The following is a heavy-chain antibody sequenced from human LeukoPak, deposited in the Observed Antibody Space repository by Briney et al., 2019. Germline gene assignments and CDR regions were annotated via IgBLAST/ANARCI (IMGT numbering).Heavy chain of an antibody. Sequence: PGGSLRLSCAASGFTFSNYGMHWVRQAPGKGLEWLALIWYDGNNKYYADSVKGRFTISRDNAGNTLSLQMNSLRADDTAIYYCVRDFHCSGGSCPLFDYWGQGILVTVSS. CDR2: IWYDGNNK. CDR1: GFTFSNYG. CDR3: VRDFHCSGGSCPLFDY. V-gene: IGHV3-33*01. J-gene: IGHJ4*02. D-gene: IGHD2-15*01.